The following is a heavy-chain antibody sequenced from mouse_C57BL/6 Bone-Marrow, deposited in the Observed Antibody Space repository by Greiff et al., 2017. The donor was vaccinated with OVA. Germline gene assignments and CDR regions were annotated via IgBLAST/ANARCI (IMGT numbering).Heavy chain of an antibody. J-gene: IGHJ2*01. D-gene: IGHD1-1*01. V-gene: IGHV1-69*01. Sequence: QVQLKESGAELVMPGASVKLSCKASGYTFTSYWMHWVKQRPGQGLEWIGEIDPSDSYTNYNQKFKGKSTLTVDKSSSTAYMQLSSLTSEDSAVYYCARENGSLYFDYWGQGTTLTVSS. CDR1: GYTFTSYW. CDR3: ARENGSLYFDY. CDR2: IDPSDSYT.